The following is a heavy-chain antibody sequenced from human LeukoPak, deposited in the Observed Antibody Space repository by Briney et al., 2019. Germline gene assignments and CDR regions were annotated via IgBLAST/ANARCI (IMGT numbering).Heavy chain of an antibody. V-gene: IGHV3-7*01. CDR2: IKQDGSEK. Sequence: GGSLRLSCAASGFTFSSYWMSWVRQAPGKGLEWVANIKQDGSEKYYVDSVKGRFTISRDNAKNSLYLQMNSLRAEDTAVYYCAREASYCDILTGYVYYFDYWGQGTLVTVSS. CDR1: GFTFSSYW. CDR3: AREASYCDILTGYVYYFDY. D-gene: IGHD3-9*01. J-gene: IGHJ4*02.